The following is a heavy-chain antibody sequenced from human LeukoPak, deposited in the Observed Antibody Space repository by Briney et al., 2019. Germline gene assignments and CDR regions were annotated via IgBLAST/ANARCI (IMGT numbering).Heavy chain of an antibody. CDR2: INHSGST. CDR3: ARGLDDILTGYLDAFDI. V-gene: IGHV4-34*01. Sequence: SETLSLTCAVYGGSFSGYYWSWIRQPPGKGLEWIGEINHSGSTNYNPSLKSRVTISVDTSKSQFSLKLSSVTAADTAVYYCARGLDDILTGYLDAFDIWGQGTMVTVSS. CDR1: GGSFSGYY. J-gene: IGHJ3*02. D-gene: IGHD3-9*01.